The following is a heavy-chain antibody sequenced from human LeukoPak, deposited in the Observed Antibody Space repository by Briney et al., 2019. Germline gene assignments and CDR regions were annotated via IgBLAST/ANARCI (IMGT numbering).Heavy chain of an antibody. J-gene: IGHJ4*02. CDR3: VSPRGFSYGYFDY. CDR2: IYSSENT. V-gene: IGHV4-4*07. Sequence: PSETLSLTCSVSGDSISSYYWNWIRQPAGKGVEWIGRIYSSENTNYNPSLKSRVTMSVDTSKNQFSLTLGSVSATDTAVYHCVSPRGFSYGYFDYWGQGTLVTVSS. CDR1: GDSISSYY. D-gene: IGHD5-18*01.